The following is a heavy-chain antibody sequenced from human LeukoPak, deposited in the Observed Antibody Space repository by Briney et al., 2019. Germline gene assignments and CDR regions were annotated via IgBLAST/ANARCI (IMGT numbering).Heavy chain of an antibody. V-gene: IGHV3-30*02. CDR2: IRYDGSNK. J-gene: IGHJ5*02. CDR3: TKGGGTYYNPFDP. D-gene: IGHD3-10*01. Sequence: GGSLRLSCAASGFTFSSYGMHWVRQAPGKGLEWVAFIRYDGSNKYYADSVKGRFTISRENSKNTLYLQMNSLSTEDTAVYCSTKGGGTYYNPFDPWGQGTLVTVSS. CDR1: GFTFSSYG.